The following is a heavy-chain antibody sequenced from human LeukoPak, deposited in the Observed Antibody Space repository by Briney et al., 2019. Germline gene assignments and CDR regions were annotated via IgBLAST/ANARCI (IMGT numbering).Heavy chain of an antibody. J-gene: IGHJ4*02. D-gene: IGHD3-10*01. CDR3: ARDMVRGTLPDF. CDR1: GYTFTNYY. V-gene: IGHV1-46*01. CDR2: INPGSGTT. Sequence: GASVKVPCKASGYTFTNYYMHWVRQAPGQGPEWMGVINPGSGTTTYAQKFQGRVTMTRDTSTSTVYMELNSLRSEDTAVYYCARDMVRGTLPDFWGQGTLVTVSS.